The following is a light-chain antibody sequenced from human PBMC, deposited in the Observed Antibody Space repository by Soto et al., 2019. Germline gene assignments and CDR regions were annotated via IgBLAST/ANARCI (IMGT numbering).Light chain of an antibody. V-gene: IGKV3-20*01. Sequence: EIVLTQSPGTLSLSPGERATLSCRASQSVSSSDLAWYQQKPGQAPRLLIYGASSRTTGIPDRFSGSGSGTDFTLTINRLEPEDFAVYYCQQYGSSPATFGQGTKVEIK. CDR1: QSVSSSD. CDR3: QQYGSSPAT. J-gene: IGKJ1*01. CDR2: GAS.